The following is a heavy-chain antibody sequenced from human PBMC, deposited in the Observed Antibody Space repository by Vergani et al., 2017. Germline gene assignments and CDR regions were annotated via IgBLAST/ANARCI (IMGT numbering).Heavy chain of an antibody. CDR3: ARTHRRYYDSSGYFDY. J-gene: IGHJ4*02. Sequence: QVQLQESGPGLVKPSETLSLTCTVSGGSVSSGSYYWSWIRQPAGKGLEWIGYIYYSGSTYYNPSLKSRVTISVDTSKNQFSLKLSSVTAADTAVYYCARTHRRYYDSSGYFDYWGQGTLVTVSS. V-gene: IGHV4-61*10. CDR2: IYYSGST. CDR1: GGSVSSGSYY. D-gene: IGHD3-22*01.